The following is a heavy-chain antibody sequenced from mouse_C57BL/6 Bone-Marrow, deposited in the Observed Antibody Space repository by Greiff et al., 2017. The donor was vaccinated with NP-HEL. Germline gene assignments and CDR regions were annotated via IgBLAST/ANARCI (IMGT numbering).Heavy chain of an antibody. CDR1: GFNIKDDY. CDR2: IDPENGDT. J-gene: IGHJ2*01. V-gene: IGHV14-4*01. Sequence: EVQLVESGAELVRPGASVKLSCTASGFNIKDDYMHWVKQRPEQGLEWIGWIDPENGDTEYASKFQGKATITADTSSNTAYLQLSSLTSEDTAVYYCTPALFDYGGQGTTLTVSS. CDR3: TPALFDY.